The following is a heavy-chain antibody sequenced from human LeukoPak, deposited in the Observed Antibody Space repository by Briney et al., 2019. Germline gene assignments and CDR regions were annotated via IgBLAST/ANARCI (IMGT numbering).Heavy chain of an antibody. V-gene: IGHV3-7*01. CDR1: GFTFSSYW. Sequence: PGGSLRLSCAASGFTFSSYWISWVRQAPGKGLEWVANIKQDGSEKYYVDSVKGRFTISRDNAKNSLYLQMNSLRAEDTAVYYCAREWTTNYYDSSGYYPNWFDPWGQGTLVTVSS. CDR3: AREWTTNYYDSSGYYPNWFDP. J-gene: IGHJ5*02. D-gene: IGHD3-22*01. CDR2: IKQDGSEK.